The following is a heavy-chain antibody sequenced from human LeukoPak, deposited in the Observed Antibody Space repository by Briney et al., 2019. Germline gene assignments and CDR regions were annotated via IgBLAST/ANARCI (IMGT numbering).Heavy chain of an antibody. CDR2: ISYDGTNK. V-gene: IGHV3-30-3*01. Sequence: GGSLRLSCAASGFIFSSYAMHWARQAPGKGLEWLTVISYDGTNKYYADSVKGRFTISRDNSKNTLYLQMNSLRDEDTAVYYCARERYCSSISCLRDAFDIWGQGTTVSVSS. D-gene: IGHD2-2*01. J-gene: IGHJ3*02. CDR1: GFIFSSYA. CDR3: ARERYCSSISCLRDAFDI.